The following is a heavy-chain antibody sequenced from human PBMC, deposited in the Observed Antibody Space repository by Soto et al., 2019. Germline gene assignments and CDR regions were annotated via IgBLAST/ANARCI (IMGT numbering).Heavy chain of an antibody. Sequence: QVQLQQWGAGLLKPSETLSLTCAVYGGSFSGYYWSWIRHPPGKGLEWIGEINHSGSTNYNPSLKSRVTISVDTSKNQFSLKLSSVTAADTAVYYCARRAPAYCSSTSCRGDYFDYWGQGTLVTVSS. J-gene: IGHJ4*02. CDR2: INHSGST. CDR3: ARRAPAYCSSTSCRGDYFDY. V-gene: IGHV4-34*01. D-gene: IGHD2-2*01. CDR1: GGSFSGYY.